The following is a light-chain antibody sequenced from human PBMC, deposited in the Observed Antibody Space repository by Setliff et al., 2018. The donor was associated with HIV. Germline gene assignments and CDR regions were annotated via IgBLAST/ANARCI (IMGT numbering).Light chain of an antibody. CDR1: NIGSKS. J-gene: IGLJ1*01. V-gene: IGLV3-21*04. Sequence: SYELTQPPSVSVAPGKTARITCGGNNIGSKSVHWYQQKPGQAPVLVIYYDSDRPSGIPERFSGSNSGNTATRTISRVEAGDEADYYCQVWDSSSDRYYVFGTGTKVTVL. CDR2: YDS. CDR3: QVWDSSSDRYYV.